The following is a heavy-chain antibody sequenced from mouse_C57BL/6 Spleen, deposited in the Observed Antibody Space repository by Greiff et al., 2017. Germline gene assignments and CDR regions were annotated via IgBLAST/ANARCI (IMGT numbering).Heavy chain of an antibody. CDR1: GYKFTDYN. CDR2: INPNNGGT. V-gene: IGHV1-22*01. D-gene: IGHD1-1*01. Sequence: EVKLQQSGPELVKPGASVKMSCKASGYKFTDYNMNWVKQSHGKSLEWIGYINPNNGGTSYKQKFKGKATLTVNKSSSTAYMELSSLTSEDSAVYYCARCRYYGSSFAMDYWGQGTSVTVSS. J-gene: IGHJ4*01. CDR3: ARCRYYGSSFAMDY.